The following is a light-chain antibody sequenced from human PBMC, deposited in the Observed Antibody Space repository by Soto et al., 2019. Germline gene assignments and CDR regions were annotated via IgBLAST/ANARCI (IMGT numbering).Light chain of an antibody. J-gene: IGLJ3*02. CDR3: CSDAGSSTWV. Sequence: QSALTHPASVSGSPGKSITISGTGTSSDVGSYNLVSWYQQHPGKAPKLMIYEGSKRPSGVSNRFSGSKSGNTASLPISGLQAEDEADYYCCSDAGSSTWVFGGGTKLTVL. V-gene: IGLV2-23*01. CDR1: SSDVGSYNL. CDR2: EGS.